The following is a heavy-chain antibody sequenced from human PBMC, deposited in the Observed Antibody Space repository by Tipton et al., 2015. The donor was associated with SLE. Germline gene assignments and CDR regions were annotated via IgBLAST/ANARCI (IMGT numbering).Heavy chain of an antibody. CDR1: GGSINSYY. CDR3: ARGGMATIDY. CDR2: IYYFGST. Sequence: TLSLTCTVSGGSINSYYWSWIRQPPGKGLEWIGYIYYFGSTNYNPSLKSRVTISVDTSKNQFSLKLSSVTAADTAVYYCARGGMATIDYWGQGTLVTVSS. J-gene: IGHJ4*02. V-gene: IGHV4-59*08. D-gene: IGHD5-24*01.